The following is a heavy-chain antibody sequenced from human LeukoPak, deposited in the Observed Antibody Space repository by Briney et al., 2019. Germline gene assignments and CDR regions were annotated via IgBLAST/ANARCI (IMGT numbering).Heavy chain of an antibody. J-gene: IGHJ4*02. D-gene: IGHD3-22*01. CDR2: VYPGDSDT. V-gene: IGHV5-51*01. Sequence: GESLKISCKSSGYSFSSYWIAWVRQMPGKAPEWMGIVYPGDSDTRYSPSFQGRVTFSADKSISTAFLQWSSLKASDTAMYFCARHWPDSSLPLDYWGQGTLVTVSS. CDR3: ARHWPDSSLPLDY. CDR1: GYSFSSYW.